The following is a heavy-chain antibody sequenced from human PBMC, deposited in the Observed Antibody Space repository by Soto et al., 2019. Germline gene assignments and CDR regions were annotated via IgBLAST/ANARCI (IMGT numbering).Heavy chain of an antibody. D-gene: IGHD3-10*01. CDR2: IYYSGST. Sequence: QVQLQESGPGLVKPSQTLSLTCTVSGGSISSGGYYWSWIRQHPGKGLEWIGYIYYSGSTYYNPSLKSRVTIAVDSSKNQSSLKLSSVTAADTAVYCCARGFGEVYAVDYWGQGTLVTVSS. J-gene: IGHJ4*02. V-gene: IGHV4-31*03. CDR1: GGSISSGGYY. CDR3: ARGFGEVYAVDY.